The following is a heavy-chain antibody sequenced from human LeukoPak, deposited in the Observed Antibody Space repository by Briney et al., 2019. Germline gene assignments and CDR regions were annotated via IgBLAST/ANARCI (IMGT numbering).Heavy chain of an antibody. Sequence: SETLSLTCTVSGGSISSYYWSWIRQPPGKGLEWIGYVYYSGSTNYNPSLKSRVTISVDTSKNQFSLKLSSVTAADTAVYYCARLTDYYYYMDVWGKGTTVTVPS. J-gene: IGHJ6*03. CDR2: VYYSGST. D-gene: IGHD4/OR15-4a*01. CDR1: GGSISSYY. CDR3: ARLTDYYYYMDV. V-gene: IGHV4-59*01.